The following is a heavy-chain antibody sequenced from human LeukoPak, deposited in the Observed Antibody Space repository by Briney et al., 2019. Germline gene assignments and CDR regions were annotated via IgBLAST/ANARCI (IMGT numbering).Heavy chain of an antibody. CDR1: GYTFTSYD. Sequence: GASVKVSCKASGYTFTSYDINWVRQAAGQGLEWMGWMNPNSGNTGYAQKFQGRVTMTRNTSISTAYMELSNLISEDTAVYYCARYFIRSSSVGFDYWGQGTLVTVSS. V-gene: IGHV1-8*01. J-gene: IGHJ4*02. D-gene: IGHD6-6*01. CDR2: MNPNSGNT. CDR3: ARYFIRSSSVGFDY.